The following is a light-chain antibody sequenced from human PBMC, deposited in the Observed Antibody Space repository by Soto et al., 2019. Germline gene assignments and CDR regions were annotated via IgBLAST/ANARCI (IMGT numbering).Light chain of an antibody. V-gene: IGKV3-11*01. Sequence: EIVLTQSPATLSLSPGERATLSCRASQSVSSYLAWYQQKPGQAPRLLIYDASNRATGIPARFSGSGSGTDFTLTISSLETEDFAVYYCQQRSNWPPGVFTFGPGTKVDIK. CDR1: QSVSSY. CDR2: DAS. CDR3: QQRSNWPPGVFT. J-gene: IGKJ3*01.